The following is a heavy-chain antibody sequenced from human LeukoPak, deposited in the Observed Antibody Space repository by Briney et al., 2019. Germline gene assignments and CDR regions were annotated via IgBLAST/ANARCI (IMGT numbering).Heavy chain of an antibody. J-gene: IGHJ4*02. CDR1: GYTFVTYG. V-gene: IGHV1-18*01. CDR2: ISPKSGHA. D-gene: IGHD1-26*01. Sequence: ASVKISCKTSGYTFVTYGISWVRRAPGQGLEWMGWISPKSGHANYAQKFRGRVTMTTDTATTTAYMELGSLRSDDTAVYYCARDRGVEGADTFDYWGQGTLVTVSS. CDR3: ARDRGVEGADTFDY.